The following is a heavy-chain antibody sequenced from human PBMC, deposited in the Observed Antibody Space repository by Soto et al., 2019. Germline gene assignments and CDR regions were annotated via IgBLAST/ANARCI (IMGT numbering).Heavy chain of an antibody. CDR1: GGSISGYY. D-gene: IGHD6-13*01. Sequence: EQLQESGPGLVKPSETLSLTCTVSGGSISGYYWSWIRQSPGKGLEWIGYIHYSGSTNYNPSLNSRVTISVDTSKNQLSLKLSSVTAADTAVYYCARGSAAGTKSPFDYWGQGTLVTVSS. V-gene: IGHV4-59*01. CDR3: ARGSAAGTKSPFDY. CDR2: IHYSGST. J-gene: IGHJ4*02.